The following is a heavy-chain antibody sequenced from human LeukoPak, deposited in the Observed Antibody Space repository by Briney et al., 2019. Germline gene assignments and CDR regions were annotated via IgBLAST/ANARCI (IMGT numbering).Heavy chain of an antibody. CDR1: GYSFTNTF. Sequence: GESLLISCKASGYSFTNTFIGWVRQMPGKGLEWMGIIYPGDSDTRYSPSFQGQVTISVDKSVTTAYLQWSRLQASDTAMYYCARPIAAAGTYLGYWGQGTLVTVSS. CDR2: IYPGDSDT. V-gene: IGHV5-51*01. CDR3: ARPIAAAGTYLGY. J-gene: IGHJ4*02. D-gene: IGHD6-13*01.